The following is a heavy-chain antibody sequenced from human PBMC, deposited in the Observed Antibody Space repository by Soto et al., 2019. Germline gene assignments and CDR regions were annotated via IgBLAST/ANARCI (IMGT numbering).Heavy chain of an antibody. V-gene: IGHV1-2*04. CDR1: GYTFTGYY. D-gene: IGHD1-26*01. J-gene: IGHJ4*02. Sequence: QVQLVQSGAEVKKPGASMKVSCKASGYTFTGYYMHWVRQAPGQGLEWMGWINPNSGGTNYAQKYQGWVTMTRDTSISTAYMELRRLRSDDTAVYYCARARGRGSYLASWGQGTLVTVSS. CDR2: INPNSGGT. CDR3: ARARGRGSYLAS.